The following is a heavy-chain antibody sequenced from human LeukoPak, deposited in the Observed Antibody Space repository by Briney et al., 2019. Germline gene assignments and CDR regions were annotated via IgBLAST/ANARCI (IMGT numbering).Heavy chain of an antibody. CDR2: ISWNSGSI. CDR1: GFTFDDYA. D-gene: IGHD4-11*01. V-gene: IGHV3-9*01. CDR3: AKDKKTTYYYYGMEV. J-gene: IGHJ6*02. Sequence: GGSLRLSCAASGFTFDDYAMHWVRQAPGKGLEWVSGISWNSGSIGYADSVKGRFTISRDNAKNSLYLQMNSLRAEDTALYYCAKDKKTTYYYYGMEVWGQGTTVTVSS.